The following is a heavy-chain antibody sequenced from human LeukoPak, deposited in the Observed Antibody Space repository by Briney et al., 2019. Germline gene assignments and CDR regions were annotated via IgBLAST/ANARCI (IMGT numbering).Heavy chain of an antibody. V-gene: IGHV4-30-4*01. CDR3: ARAPSRSGSYYPYLDY. D-gene: IGHD3-10*01. J-gene: IGHJ4*02. CDR1: GGYISRGDYY. CDR2: IYYSGST. Sequence: SETLSLTCAVTGGYISRGDYYWSWIRQPPGKGLEWIGYIYYSGSTYYNPSLKSRVPISVDTSKNQFSLKLSSVTAADTAVYYCARAPSRSGSYYPYLDYWGQGTLVTVSS.